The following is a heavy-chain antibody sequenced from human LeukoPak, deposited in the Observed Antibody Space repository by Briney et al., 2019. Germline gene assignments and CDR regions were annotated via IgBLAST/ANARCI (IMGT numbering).Heavy chain of an antibody. Sequence: SETLSLTCTVSGDSNSSYYWSWIRQPPGKGLEWIGYIYDSGKTNYNASLISRVTISVDTSKNQFSLKLTSVTPADTAVYYCARGGGTLDYWGQGTLVTVSS. CDR2: IYDSGKT. CDR1: GDSNSSYY. J-gene: IGHJ4*02. V-gene: IGHV4-59*01. CDR3: ARGGGTLDY. D-gene: IGHD3-16*01.